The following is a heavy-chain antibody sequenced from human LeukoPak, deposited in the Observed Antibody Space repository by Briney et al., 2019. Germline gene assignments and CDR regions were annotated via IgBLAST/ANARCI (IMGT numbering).Heavy chain of an antibody. D-gene: IGHD3-10*01. J-gene: IGHJ3*02. CDR1: GFTFSSYS. Sequence: KAEGSLRLSCAASGFTFSSYSMNWVRQAPGKGLEWVSYISSSSSYIYYADSVKGRFTISRDNAKNSLYLQMNSLRAEDTAVYYCATRRDYYGSSYDAFDIWGQGTMVTVSS. V-gene: IGHV3-21*01. CDR3: ATRRDYYGSSYDAFDI. CDR2: ISSSSSYI.